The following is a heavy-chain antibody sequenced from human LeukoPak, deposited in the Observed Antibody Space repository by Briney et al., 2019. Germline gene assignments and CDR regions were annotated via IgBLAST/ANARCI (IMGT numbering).Heavy chain of an antibody. CDR2: ISGSGDNT. D-gene: IGHD6-13*01. Sequence: GGSLRLSCAASGFTFSSYAMNWVRQAPGKGLEWISSISGSGDNTYYADSVKGRFTISRDNSKNTLYLQVNSLRAEDTAVYYCAKDPYSSSWYNWFDPWGQGTLVTVSS. V-gene: IGHV3-23*01. CDR3: AKDPYSSSWYNWFDP. CDR1: GFTFSSYA. J-gene: IGHJ5*02.